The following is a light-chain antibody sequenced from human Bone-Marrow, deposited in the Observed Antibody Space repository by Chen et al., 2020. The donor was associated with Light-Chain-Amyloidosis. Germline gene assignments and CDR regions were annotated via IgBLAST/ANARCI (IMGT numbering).Light chain of an antibody. CDR2: WAS. CDR1: QSILFSSNSENY. V-gene: IGKV4-1*01. Sequence: DIVMTQSPDSLAVSLGGRATINCKSSQSILFSSNSENYLAWYQKKPGQPPKLLIYWASTRESGVPDRFSGSGSGKDFTLTISSLQAEDVAVYYCQQYDSAPWTFGQGTKVDVK. CDR3: QQYDSAPWT. J-gene: IGKJ1*01.